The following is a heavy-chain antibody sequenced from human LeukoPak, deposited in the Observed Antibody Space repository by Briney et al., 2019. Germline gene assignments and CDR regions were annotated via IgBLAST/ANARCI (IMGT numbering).Heavy chain of an antibody. V-gene: IGHV4-34*01. D-gene: IGHD3-10*01. Sequence: SETLSLTCAVYGGSFSGYYWSWIRQPPGEGLEWIGEINHSGSTNYNPSLKSRVTISVDTSKNQFSLKLSSVTAADTAVYYCARGLDGSGAGGMDVWGQGTTVTVSS. CDR1: GGSFSGYY. CDR3: ARGLDGSGAGGMDV. CDR2: INHSGST. J-gene: IGHJ6*02.